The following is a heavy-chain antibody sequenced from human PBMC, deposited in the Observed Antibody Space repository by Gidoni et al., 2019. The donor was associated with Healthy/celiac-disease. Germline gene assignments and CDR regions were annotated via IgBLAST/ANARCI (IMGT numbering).Heavy chain of an antibody. J-gene: IGHJ4*02. V-gene: IGHV4-39*07. CDR3: ARDGYSYGYY. CDR2: IYYSGST. Sequence: LQLQSSGPELLKPSEPLSLTGTVPGGSISSSSYYWVWIRQPPGKGLEWIGSIYYSGSTYYNPSLKSRVTISVDTSKNQFSLKLSSVTAADTAVYYCARDGYSYGYYWGQGTLVTVTS. CDR1: GGSISSSSYY. D-gene: IGHD5-18*01.